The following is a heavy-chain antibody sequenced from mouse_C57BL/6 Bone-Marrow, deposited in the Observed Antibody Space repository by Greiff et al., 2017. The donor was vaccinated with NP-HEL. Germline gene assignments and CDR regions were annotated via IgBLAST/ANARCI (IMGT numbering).Heavy chain of an antibody. D-gene: IGHD1-1*01. CDR2: IYPGSGST. V-gene: IGHV1-55*01. CDR1: GYTFTSYW. J-gene: IGHJ1*03. Sequence: VKLQQPGAELVKPGASVKMSCKASGYTFTSYWITWVKQRPGQGLEWIGYIYPGSGSTNYNEKFKSKATLTVDTSSSTAYMQLSSLTSEDSAVYYGASPYGSSPYWYFDVWGTGTTVTVSA. CDR3: ASPYGSSPYWYFDV.